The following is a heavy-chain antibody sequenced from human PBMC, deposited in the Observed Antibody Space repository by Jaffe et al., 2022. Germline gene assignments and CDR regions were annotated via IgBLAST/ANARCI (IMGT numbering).Heavy chain of an antibody. CDR3: ARGLGVVPGLWFDP. J-gene: IGHJ5*02. D-gene: IGHD2-21*02. CDR2: IYYSGST. CDR1: GGSISSYY. Sequence: QVQLQESGPGLVKPSETLSLTCTVSGGSISSYYWSWIRQPPGKGLEWIGYIYYSGSTNYNPSLKSRVTISVDTSKNQFSLKLSSVTAADTAVYYCARGLGVVPGLWFDPWGQGTLVTVSS. V-gene: IGHV4-59*01.